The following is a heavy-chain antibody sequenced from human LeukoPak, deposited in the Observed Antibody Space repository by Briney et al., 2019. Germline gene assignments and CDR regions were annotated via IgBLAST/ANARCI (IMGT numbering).Heavy chain of an antibody. Sequence: GGSLRLSYAASGFTFSSYAMSWVRQAPGKGLEWVSAISGSGGSTYYADSVKGRFTISRDNSKNTLYLQMNSLRAEDTAVYYCAKRTVWGSYRSQQIDYWGQGTLVTVSS. D-gene: IGHD3-16*02. CDR3: AKRTVWGSYRSQQIDY. CDR2: ISGSGGST. CDR1: GFTFSSYA. V-gene: IGHV3-23*01. J-gene: IGHJ4*02.